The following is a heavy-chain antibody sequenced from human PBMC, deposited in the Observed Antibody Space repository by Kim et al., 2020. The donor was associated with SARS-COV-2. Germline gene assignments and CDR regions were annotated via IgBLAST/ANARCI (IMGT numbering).Heavy chain of an antibody. Sequence: SETLSLICTVSGGSITSSNYYWGWVRQPPGKGLEWIGSTYYRGSTYYNPSLKSRVTISLDTSKNQFSLRLNSVTAADTAVYYCATSYDLLTGTDYWGQGTLVAVSS. J-gene: IGHJ4*02. CDR1: GGSITSSNYY. CDR2: TYYRGST. V-gene: IGHV4-39*07. CDR3: ATSYDLLTGTDY. D-gene: IGHD3-9*01.